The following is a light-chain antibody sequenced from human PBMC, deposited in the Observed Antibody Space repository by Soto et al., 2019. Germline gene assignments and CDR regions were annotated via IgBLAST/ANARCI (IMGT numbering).Light chain of an antibody. CDR2: QAS. CDR3: QQYNTFFPYT. V-gene: IGKV1-5*03. J-gene: IGKJ2*01. Sequence: DIQMTQSPSALSASVGDRVTITCRASQSVTNWLAWYQQKPGKAPKVLIYQASNLQSGVPSRFRGSGSGTEFTLAIASLQTDDFATYYCQQYNTFFPYTFGQGTRLEI. CDR1: QSVTNW.